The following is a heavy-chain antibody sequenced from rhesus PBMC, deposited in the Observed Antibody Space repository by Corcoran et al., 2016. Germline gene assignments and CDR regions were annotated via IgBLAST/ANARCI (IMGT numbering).Heavy chain of an antibody. Sequence: QVQLVQSGAEVKKPGASVKVSCKASGFTFVSYAINWVRQAPGQGLGVMGVINRLVGITNCSGKFQGRVTITADTSTSTVYMELSSLRSEDTAVYYCARDSNWYDYWGQGVLVTVSS. CDR1: GFTFVSYA. D-gene: IGHD1-26*01. CDR2: INRLVGIT. V-gene: IGHV1-198*02. CDR3: ARDSNWYDY. J-gene: IGHJ4*01.